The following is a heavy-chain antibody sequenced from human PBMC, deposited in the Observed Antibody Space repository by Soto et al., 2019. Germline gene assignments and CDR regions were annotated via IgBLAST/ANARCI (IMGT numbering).Heavy chain of an antibody. Sequence: DVQLVESGGGLIQPGESLRLSCAAFGLTISGKKYVAWVRQAPGKGLEWVSGLYDVDGSFYADSVRGRFTTSSDSSKTTVYLQMNDLRPDDTAVYYCATWHEREHAYDVWGQGTTVTVPS. J-gene: IGHJ3*01. CDR1: GLTISGKKY. CDR3: ATWHEREHAYDV. CDR2: LYDVDGS. D-gene: IGHD1-1*01. V-gene: IGHV3-53*01.